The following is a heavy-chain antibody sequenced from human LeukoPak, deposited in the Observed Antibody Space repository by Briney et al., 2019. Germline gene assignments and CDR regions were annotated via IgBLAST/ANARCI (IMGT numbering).Heavy chain of an antibody. CDR2: INPNSGGT. V-gene: IGHV1-2*04. Sequence: ASVKLSCKSSGYACTVCYTHWWRQAPGPGLEWMGWINPNSGGTNYAQKFQGWVTMTRDTSISTAYMELSRLRSDDTAVYYCAREGSSGYYYRVDYFDYWGQGPRVTVSA. CDR1: GYACTVCY. D-gene: IGHD3-22*01. CDR3: AREGSSGYYYRVDYFDY. J-gene: IGHJ4*02.